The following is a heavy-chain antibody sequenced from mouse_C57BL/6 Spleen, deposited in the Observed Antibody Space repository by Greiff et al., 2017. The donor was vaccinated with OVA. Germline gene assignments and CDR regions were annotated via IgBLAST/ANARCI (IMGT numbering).Heavy chain of an antibody. CDR2: IDPEVGET. Sequence: EVQLQQSGAELVKPGASVQLSCTASGFNITDYYMHWVKQRTEQGLEWIGRIDPEVGETKYAPKFQGKATITADTSSNTAYLQLSSLTSEDTAVYDCARPAFITTPLGYWGQGTTLTVSS. CDR1: GFNITDYY. J-gene: IGHJ2*01. CDR3: ARPAFITTPLGY. V-gene: IGHV14-2*01. D-gene: IGHD1-1*01.